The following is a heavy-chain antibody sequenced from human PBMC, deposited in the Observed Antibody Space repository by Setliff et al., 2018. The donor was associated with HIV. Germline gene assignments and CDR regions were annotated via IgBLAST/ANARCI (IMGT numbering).Heavy chain of an antibody. CDR2: ISAYNGNT. J-gene: IGHJ4*02. CDR1: GYTFTTYG. Sequence: GASVKVSCKASGYTFTTYGITWVRQAPGQGLEWMGWISAYNGNTNYAQKLQGRVTMTTDTSTSTAYMELRSLRSDDTAVYYCARTPARKGRGVYYFDYWGQGTLVTVSS. CDR3: ARTPARKGRGVYYFDY. V-gene: IGHV1-18*01. D-gene: IGHD1-26*01.